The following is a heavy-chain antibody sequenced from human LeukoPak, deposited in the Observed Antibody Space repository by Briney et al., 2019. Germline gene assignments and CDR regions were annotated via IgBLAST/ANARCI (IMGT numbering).Heavy chain of an antibody. Sequence: PGGSLRLSCTASGFNFGSDAVHWVRQAPGKGLEWVAFIWYDGSNDHYADSVKGRFTISRDNSKNTVCLQMNSLRVEDTAVYYCARDPSGSGWSLNNWGQGTLVTVSS. J-gene: IGHJ4*02. CDR2: IWYDGSND. D-gene: IGHD6-19*01. CDR3: ARDPSGSGWSLNN. V-gene: IGHV3-33*01. CDR1: GFNFGSDA.